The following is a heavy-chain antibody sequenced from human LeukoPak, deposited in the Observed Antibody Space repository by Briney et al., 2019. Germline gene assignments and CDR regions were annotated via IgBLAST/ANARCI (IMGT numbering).Heavy chain of an antibody. D-gene: IGHD1-1*01. CDR1: GGTFSSYA. Sequence: ASVKVACKASGGTFSSYAISWVRQAPGQGLEWMGRIIPILGIANYAQKFQGRVTITADKSTSTAYMELSSLRSEDTAVYYCARGPGTTGGGWFDPWGQGTLVTVSS. J-gene: IGHJ5*02. V-gene: IGHV1-69*04. CDR2: IIPILGIA. CDR3: ARGPGTTGGGWFDP.